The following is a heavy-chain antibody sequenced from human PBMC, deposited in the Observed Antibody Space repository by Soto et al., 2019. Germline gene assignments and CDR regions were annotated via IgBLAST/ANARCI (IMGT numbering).Heavy chain of an antibody. J-gene: IGHJ4*02. CDR1: GGSISSGDYY. D-gene: IGHD5-12*01. CDR3: ARVSGYDFYFDY. V-gene: IGHV4-30-4*01. CDR2: IYYSGST. Sequence: SETLSLTCTVSGGSISSGDYYWSWIRQPPGKGLEWIGYIYYSGSTHYNPSLKSRVTISVDTSKNQFSLKLSSVTAADTAVYSCARVSGYDFYFDYWGQGTLVTVSS.